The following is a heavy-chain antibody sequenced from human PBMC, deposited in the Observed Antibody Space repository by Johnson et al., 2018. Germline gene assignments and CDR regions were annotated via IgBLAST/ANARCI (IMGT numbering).Heavy chain of an antibody. V-gene: IGHV3-33*01. D-gene: IGHD3-10*01. CDR1: GFIFSTYG. J-gene: IGHJ6*04. CDR2: IWHDGSNK. CDR3: ARITRIGEDV. Sequence: QEELVESGGGVVQPGRSLTISCAASGFIFSTYGMHWVRQAPGKGLEWVAIIWHDGSNKYYADSGQGRFTISRDNSRDPGYLQKNSLRAMDTAVYYCARITRIGEDVWGKGTTVTVSS.